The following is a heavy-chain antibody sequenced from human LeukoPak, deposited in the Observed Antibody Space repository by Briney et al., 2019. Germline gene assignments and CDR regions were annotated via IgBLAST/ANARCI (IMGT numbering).Heavy chain of an antibody. D-gene: IGHD2-2*01. CDR1: AFTFTRNA. Sequence: RGSLRLSCPASAFTFTRNAMAWVRQAPGKGLEWVSPMYGSGGTTFYAGSVKGGVTISRVQSTKTVYLQMKSLRAEDAAVYYCAKAHCSSTSCSRADKWGQGTLVTAS. V-gene: IGHV3-23*01. CDR3: AKAHCSSTSCSRADK. CDR2: MYGSGGTT. J-gene: IGHJ4*02.